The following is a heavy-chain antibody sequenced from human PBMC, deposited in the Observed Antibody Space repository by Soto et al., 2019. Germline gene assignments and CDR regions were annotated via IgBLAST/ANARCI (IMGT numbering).Heavy chain of an antibody. CDR3: ARDYYYGSSGYYSPFDY. CDR2: ISSSSSYI. Sequence: GGSLRLSCAASGFTFSSYSMNWVRQAPGKGLEWVSSISSSSSYIYYADSVKGRFTISRDNAKNSLYLQMNSLRAEDTAVYYCARDYYYGSSGYYSPFDYWGQGTLVTVSS. CDR1: GFTFSSYS. D-gene: IGHD3-22*01. V-gene: IGHV3-21*01. J-gene: IGHJ4*02.